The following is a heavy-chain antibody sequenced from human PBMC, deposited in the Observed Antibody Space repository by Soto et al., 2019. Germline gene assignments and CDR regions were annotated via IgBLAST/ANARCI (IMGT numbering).Heavy chain of an antibody. CDR3: ARGYGDYGRYYYYGMDV. V-gene: IGHV1-69*13. Sequence: GAAVKVSCKASGGTFSSYAISWVLQAPGQGLEWMGGIIPIFGTANYAQKFQGRVTITADESTSTAYMELSSLRSEDTAVYYCARGYGDYGRYYYYGMDVWGQGTTVTVSS. D-gene: IGHD4-17*01. CDR1: GGTFSSYA. J-gene: IGHJ6*02. CDR2: IIPIFGTA.